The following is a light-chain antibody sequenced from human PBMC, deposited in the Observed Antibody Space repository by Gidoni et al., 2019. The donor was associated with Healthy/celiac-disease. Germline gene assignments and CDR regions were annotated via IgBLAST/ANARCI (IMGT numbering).Light chain of an antibody. CDR2: DAS. CDR1: QSVSSY. Sequence: EIVLTQSPATLSLSPGERATLSCRASQSVSSYLAWYQQKPGQAPRLLIYDASNTPTGIPARFSGSGSGTDFTLTISSLEPEDFAVYYCQQRSNWPWTFGQGTKLEIK. V-gene: IGKV3-11*01. J-gene: IGKJ1*01. CDR3: QQRSNWPWT.